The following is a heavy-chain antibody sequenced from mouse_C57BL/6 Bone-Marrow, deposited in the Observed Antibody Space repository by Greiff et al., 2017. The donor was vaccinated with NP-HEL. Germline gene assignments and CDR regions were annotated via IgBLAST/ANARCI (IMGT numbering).Heavy chain of an antibody. CDR3: TRSYYGSSYDAMDY. J-gene: IGHJ4*01. D-gene: IGHD1-1*01. CDR2: IDPETGGT. Sequence: SGAELVRPGASVTLSCKASGYTFTDYEMHWVKQTPVHGLEWIGAIDPETGGTAYNQKFKGKAILTADKSSSTAYMELRSLTSEDSAVYYCTRSYYGSSYDAMDYWGQGTSVTVSS. V-gene: IGHV1-15*01. CDR1: GYTFTDYE.